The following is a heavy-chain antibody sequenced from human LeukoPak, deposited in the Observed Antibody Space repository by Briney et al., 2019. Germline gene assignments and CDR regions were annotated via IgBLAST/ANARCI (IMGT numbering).Heavy chain of an antibody. CDR2: ISSSSSYI. Sequence: GGSLRLSCAASGFTFSSYSMNWVRQAPGKGLEWVSSISSSSSYIYYADSVKGRFTISRDNAKNSLYLQMNSLRAEDTAVYYCARVTVYCSSTSCYLGRYYYYGMDVWGQGTTVTVSS. D-gene: IGHD2-2*01. CDR1: GFTFSSYS. J-gene: IGHJ6*02. V-gene: IGHV3-21*01. CDR3: ARVTVYCSSTSCYLGRYYYYGMDV.